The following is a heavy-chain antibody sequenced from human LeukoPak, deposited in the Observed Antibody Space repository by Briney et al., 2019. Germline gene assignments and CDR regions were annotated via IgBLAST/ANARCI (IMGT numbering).Heavy chain of an antibody. CDR2: IYSGGST. D-gene: IGHD3-10*01. Sequence: GGSLRLSCAASGFTVSSNYMSWVRQAPGKGLEWVSVIYSGGSTYYADSVKGRFTISRDNSKNTLYLQMNSLRAEDTAVYYCAKPTYYYGSGSYYNFDYWGQGTLVTVSS. CDR1: GFTVSSNY. V-gene: IGHV3-53*01. CDR3: AKPTYYYGSGSYYNFDY. J-gene: IGHJ4*02.